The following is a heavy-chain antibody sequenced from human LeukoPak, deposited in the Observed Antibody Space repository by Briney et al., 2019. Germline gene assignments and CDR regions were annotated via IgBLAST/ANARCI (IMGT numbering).Heavy chain of an antibody. Sequence: ASVKVSCKASGYTFTGYYMHWVRQAPGQGLEWMGWINPNSGGTNYAQKFQGRVTMTRDTSVSTACMELSRLRSDDTAVYYCARDLFIARRKPKWYAFDIWGQGTMVTVSS. D-gene: IGHD6-13*01. V-gene: IGHV1-2*02. J-gene: IGHJ3*02. CDR1: GYTFTGYY. CDR3: ARDLFIARRKPKWYAFDI. CDR2: INPNSGGT.